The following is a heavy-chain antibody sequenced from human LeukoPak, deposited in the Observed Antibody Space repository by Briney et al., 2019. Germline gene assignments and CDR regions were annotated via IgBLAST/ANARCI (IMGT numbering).Heavy chain of an antibody. V-gene: IGHV3-23*01. CDR3: VKHSGGVYGNSDS. CDR1: GFTFSSYA. Sequence: GGSLRLSCVASGFTFSSYAVSWFRQAPGKGLEWVSTVGRSGVDTYYADSVRRRFTISKDSSKNTLQMNSLSAEDTAIYYCVKHSGGVYGNSDSWGQGILVTVSS. J-gene: IGHJ4*02. CDR2: VGRSGVDT. D-gene: IGHD1-1*01.